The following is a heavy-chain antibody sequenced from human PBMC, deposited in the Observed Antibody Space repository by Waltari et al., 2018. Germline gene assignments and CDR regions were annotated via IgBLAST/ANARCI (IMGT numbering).Heavy chain of an antibody. D-gene: IGHD3-16*01. J-gene: IGHJ4*02. V-gene: IGHV3-21*01. Sequence: EVQVVESGGGLVKPGGSLRLSCATSGFTFSTLNMNWVRQAPGKGLEWVSSITSTSAYKYYADSVKGRFIISRDNAKSSLYLQMNSLRAEDTAIYYCGRVPEGGNYFDYWGQGTLVTVSS. CDR2: ITSTSAYK. CDR1: GFTFSTLN. CDR3: GRVPEGGNYFDY.